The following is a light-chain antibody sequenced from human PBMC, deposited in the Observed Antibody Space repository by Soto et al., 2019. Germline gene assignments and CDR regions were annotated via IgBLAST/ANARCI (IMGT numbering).Light chain of an antibody. V-gene: IGKV4-1*01. J-gene: IGKJ1*01. Sequence: DIVMTQSPDSLAVSLGERATINCKSSQSVLYSPNNKNYLAWYQQKPGQPPKLLIYWASTRESGVPDRFSGSRSGTDFTLTISSLQAEDVAFYYCQQYHSAPQTFGQGTKVEIK. CDR2: WAS. CDR3: QQYHSAPQT. CDR1: QSVLYSPNNKNY.